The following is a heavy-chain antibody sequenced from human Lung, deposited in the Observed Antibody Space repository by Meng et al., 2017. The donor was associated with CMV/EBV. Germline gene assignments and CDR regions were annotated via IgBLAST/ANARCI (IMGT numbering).Heavy chain of an antibody. D-gene: IGHD3-3*01. Sequence: ASXXVSXKTSGYTFTDYYVHWVRQAPGQGLEWMGIINPNCGTTRYAQKFQGRVTMTRDTSTSTVYMELSSLRSEDTAVYYCARSPTITIFGVIRTSYFDYWGQGNXV. V-gene: IGHV1-46*01. J-gene: IGHJ4*02. CDR1: GYTFTDYY. CDR2: INPNCGTT. CDR3: ARSPTITIFGVIRTSYFDY.